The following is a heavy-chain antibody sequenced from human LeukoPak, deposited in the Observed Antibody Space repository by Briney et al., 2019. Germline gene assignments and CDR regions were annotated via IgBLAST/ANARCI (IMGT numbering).Heavy chain of an antibody. CDR2: INHSGST. J-gene: IGHJ1*01. CDR1: EGSFSGYY. V-gene: IGHV4-34*01. D-gene: IGHD4/OR15-4a*01. CDR3: ARGRLSTYLQYFQH. Sequence: PSETLSLTCAVYEGSFSGYYWSWIRQPPGKGLEWIGEINHSGSTNYNPSLKIRVTISVDTSKNQFSLKLSSVTAADTAVYYCARGRLSTYLQYFQHWGQGALVTVSS.